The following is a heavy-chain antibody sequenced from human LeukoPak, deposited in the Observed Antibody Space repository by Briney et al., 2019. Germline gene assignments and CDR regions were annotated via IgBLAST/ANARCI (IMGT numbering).Heavy chain of an antibody. Sequence: GGSLRLSCAASGFTFSSYWMHWVRQAPGKGLVWVSRINSDGSSTSYADSVKGRFTISRDNAKNTLYLQMNSPRAEDTAVYYCARDGDYGDYDGAFDIWGQGTMVTVSS. V-gene: IGHV3-74*01. CDR2: INSDGSST. J-gene: IGHJ3*02. CDR1: GFTFSSYW. CDR3: ARDGDYGDYDGAFDI. D-gene: IGHD4-17*01.